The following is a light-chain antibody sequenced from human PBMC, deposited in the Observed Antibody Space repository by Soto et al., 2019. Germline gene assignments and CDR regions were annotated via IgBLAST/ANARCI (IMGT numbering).Light chain of an antibody. CDR1: SSDVGSYNL. J-gene: IGLJ1*01. Sequence: QSVLTQPASVSRSPGQSITISCTGTSSDVGSYNLVSWYQQHPGKAPKLMIYEGSKRPSGVSNRFSGSKSGNTASLTISGFQAEDEADYYCCSYAGSYVFGTGTKVTVL. V-gene: IGLV2-23*01. CDR2: EGS. CDR3: CSYAGSYV.